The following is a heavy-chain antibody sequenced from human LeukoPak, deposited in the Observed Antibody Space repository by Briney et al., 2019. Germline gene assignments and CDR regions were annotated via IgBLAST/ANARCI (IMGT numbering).Heavy chain of an antibody. V-gene: IGHV1-18*01. J-gene: IGHJ6*03. Sequence: ASVKVSCKASGYIFTSYGISWVRQAPGQGLEWMGWISAYNGNTNYAQKLQGRVTMTTDTSTSTAYMELRSLRSDDTAVYYCARDNSGYSSSWYYYYYYMDVWGKGTTVTISS. CDR3: ARDNSGYSSSWYYYYYYMDV. D-gene: IGHD6-13*01. CDR2: ISAYNGNT. CDR1: GYIFTSYG.